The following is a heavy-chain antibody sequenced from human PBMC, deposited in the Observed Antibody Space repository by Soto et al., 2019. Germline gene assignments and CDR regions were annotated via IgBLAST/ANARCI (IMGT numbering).Heavy chain of an antibody. V-gene: IGHV4-34*01. J-gene: IGHJ4*02. D-gene: IGHD3-10*01. CDR3: ARHYYAEYYFDY. CDR1: GGSFSVYY. Sequence: SETLSLTXAVYGGSFSVYYWSWIRQPPGGGLEWIGDISHTGSTNKNPSLRSRVTISVDTSKNQFSLKVSSVTAADTAVYYCARHYYAEYYFDYWGQGTLVTVSS. CDR2: ISHTGST.